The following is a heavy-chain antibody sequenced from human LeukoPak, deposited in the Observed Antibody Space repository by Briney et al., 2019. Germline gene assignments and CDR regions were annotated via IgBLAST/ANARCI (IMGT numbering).Heavy chain of an antibody. V-gene: IGHV4-39*07. J-gene: IGHJ4*02. CDR2: IYYSGST. Sequence: GSLRLSCAASGFTVSSNYMSWIRQPPGKGLEWIGSIYYSGSTYYNPSLKSRVTISVDTSKNQFSLKLSSVTAADTAVYYCARDDSSGYYLFHYFDYWGQGTLVTVSS. D-gene: IGHD3-22*01. CDR3: ARDDSSGYYLFHYFDY. CDR1: GFTVSSNY.